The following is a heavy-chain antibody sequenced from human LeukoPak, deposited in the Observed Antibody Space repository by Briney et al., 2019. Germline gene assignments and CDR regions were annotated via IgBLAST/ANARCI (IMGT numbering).Heavy chain of an antibody. D-gene: IGHD3-22*01. CDR2: IYPGDSDT. CDR3: ARLDDTSGYYTHFDY. CDR1: GYSFTSYW. V-gene: IGHV5-51*01. J-gene: IGHJ4*02. Sequence: GESLKISCKGSGYSFTSYWIGWVRQMPGKGLEWMGIIYPGDSDTRYSPSFQGQVTISADKSISAAYLHWSSLKASDTAIYHCARLDDTSGYYTHFDYWGQGTLVTVSS.